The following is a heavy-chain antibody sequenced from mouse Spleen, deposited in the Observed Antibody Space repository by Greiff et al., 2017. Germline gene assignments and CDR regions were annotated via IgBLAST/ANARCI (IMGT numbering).Heavy chain of an antibody. CDR2: ISSGGSYT. J-gene: IGHJ3*01. D-gene: IGHD2-14*01. CDR1: GFTFSSYA. CDR3: ARQEAYYRYDQAWFAY. V-gene: IGHV5-9-3*01. Sequence: EVKLVESGGGLVKPGGSLKLSCAASGFTFSSYAMSWVRQTPEQRLEWVATISSGGSYTYYPDSVKGRSTITRDNAKNTLYLQMSSLRSEDTAMYYCARQEAYYRYDQAWFAYWGQGTLVTVSA.